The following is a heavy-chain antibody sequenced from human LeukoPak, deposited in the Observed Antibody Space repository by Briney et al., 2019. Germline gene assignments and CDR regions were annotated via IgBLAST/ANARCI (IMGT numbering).Heavy chain of an antibody. D-gene: IGHD2-15*01. Sequence: PSETLSLTCAVYGGSFSGYYWSWIRQPPGKGLERIGEINHSGSTNYNPSLKSRVTISVDTSKNRFSLKLSSVTAADTAVYYCARYCSGGSCYGTGSFAYWGQGTLVTVSS. J-gene: IGHJ4*02. CDR1: GGSFSGYY. V-gene: IGHV4-34*01. CDR3: ARYCSGGSCYGTGSFAY. CDR2: INHSGST.